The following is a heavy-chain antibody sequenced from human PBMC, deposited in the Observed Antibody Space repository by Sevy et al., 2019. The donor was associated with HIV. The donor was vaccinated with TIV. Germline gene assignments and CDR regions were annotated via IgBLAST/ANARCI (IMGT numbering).Heavy chain of an antibody. CDR2: INPNSGGT. Sequence: ASVKVSCKASGYTFTGYYMHWVRQAPGQGLEWMGWINPNSGGTNYAQKFQGRVTMTRDTSISTAYMELGRLRSDDTAGYYCARLPHGDYGNYYNYGMDVWGQGTTVTVSS. J-gene: IGHJ6*02. V-gene: IGHV1-2*02. CDR3: ARLPHGDYGNYYNYGMDV. CDR1: GYTFTGYY. D-gene: IGHD4-17*01.